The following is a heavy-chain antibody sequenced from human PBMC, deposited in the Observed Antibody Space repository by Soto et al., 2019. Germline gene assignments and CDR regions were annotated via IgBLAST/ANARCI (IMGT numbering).Heavy chain of an antibody. Sequence: QVRLVESGGGVVQPGRSLRLSCAASGFPFTSYGMHWVREGPDKGLEWVAIISYDGSDKYYADSVKGRFTISRDNSKNTLYLQMNSLRPEDTALYYCVAGQYYFDYRGQGTLVIVSS. CDR1: GFPFTSYG. CDR2: ISYDGSDK. V-gene: IGHV3-30*03. CDR3: VAGQYYFDY. J-gene: IGHJ4*02.